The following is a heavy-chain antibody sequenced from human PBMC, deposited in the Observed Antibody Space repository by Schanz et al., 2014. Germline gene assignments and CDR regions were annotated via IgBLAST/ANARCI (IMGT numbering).Heavy chain of an antibody. D-gene: IGHD5-18*01. Sequence: QLQLQESGPGLVKPSETLSLTCTVSGGSISSSSYFWGWIRQPPGKGLEWIGTISYSGITYYNPSLKSRFTISIDPPKSLFSLNLPSVTAVDTAVYYCARRGSFGYHFDYWGQGTLVPVSS. V-gene: IGHV4-39*01. CDR2: ISYSGIT. CDR3: ARRGSFGYHFDY. J-gene: IGHJ4*02. CDR1: GGSISSSSYF.